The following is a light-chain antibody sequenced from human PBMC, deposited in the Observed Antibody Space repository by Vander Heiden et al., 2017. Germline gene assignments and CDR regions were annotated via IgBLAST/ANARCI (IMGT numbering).Light chain of an antibody. Sequence: HSVLSQPPSTSGTPGQRDTISCSGSSSNIGNNYAYWYQQLPGTAPKLLFYRNSQRTSGVPDRFSDSKSGTSASLAISGLRSEDEGEYYCASWDDRLRGYVFGTGTKVTVL. CDR1: SSNIGNNY. CDR3: ASWDDRLRGYV. CDR2: RNS. V-gene: IGLV1-47*01. J-gene: IGLJ1*01.